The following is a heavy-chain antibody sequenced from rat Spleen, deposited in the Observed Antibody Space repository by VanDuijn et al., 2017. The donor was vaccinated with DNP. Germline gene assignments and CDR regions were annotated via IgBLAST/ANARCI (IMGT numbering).Heavy chain of an antibody. J-gene: IGHJ2*01. CDR2: INSNGGST. Sequence: EVQLVDSGGGLVQPGRSLKLSCAASGFTFSDFYMAWVRQAPKKGLEWVASINSNGGSTSYRDSVKGRFTISRNNAKSILYLQMDSLRSEDTATYYCARGGRSYFDYWGQGVMVTVSS. D-gene: IGHD1-11*01. CDR1: GFTFSDFY. V-gene: IGHV5-20*01. CDR3: ARGGRSYFDY.